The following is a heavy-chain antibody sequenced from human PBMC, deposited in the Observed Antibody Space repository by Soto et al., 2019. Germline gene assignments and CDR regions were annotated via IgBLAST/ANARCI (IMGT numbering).Heavy chain of an antibody. J-gene: IGHJ4*01. D-gene: IGHD5-12*01. V-gene: IGHV3-30*18. Sequence: QVQLVESGGGVVQPGRSLRLSCAASGFIFNSYGMHWIRQAPGKGLEWVAVISYDGSNIFYADSVKGRFTISRDNSNNNMDLKTHRPGGDHNAGIYRAKGVRGVATLAYVFDLDQWGQGTLVTTSS. CDR1: GFIFNSYG. CDR2: ISYDGSNI. CDR3: AKGVRGVATLAYVFDLDQ.